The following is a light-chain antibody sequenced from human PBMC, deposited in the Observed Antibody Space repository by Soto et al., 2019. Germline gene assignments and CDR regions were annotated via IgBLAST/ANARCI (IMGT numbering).Light chain of an antibody. CDR3: MQALQTIFT. CDR1: QSLLHSNGYNY. CDR2: LGS. Sequence: DIVMTQSPLSLPVTPGEPASISCRSSQSLLHSNGYNYLDWYLQKPGQSPQLLIYLGSNRASGVPDRFSGSGSGTDFTLKISRVEAEDAGVYYCMQALQTIFTFGPGTKVDIK. V-gene: IGKV2-28*01. J-gene: IGKJ3*01.